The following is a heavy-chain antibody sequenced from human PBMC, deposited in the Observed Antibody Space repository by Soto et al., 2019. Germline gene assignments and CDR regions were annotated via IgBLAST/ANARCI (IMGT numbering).Heavy chain of an antibody. CDR2: IRYDGYS. J-gene: IGHJ6*02. CDR3: ARHGFGSLRGLVDV. D-gene: IGHD3-10*01. CDR1: GGSIPNYY. Sequence: QVQLQESGPGLVKPSETLSLTCTVSGGSIPNYYCSWFRQPPGKGLEWIGYIRYDGYSVYNLSLTRPDTMSREPSKTHFSVRLESVTVTDTAVYYCARHGFGSLRGLVDVWGQGTTVIVSS. V-gene: IGHV4-59*08.